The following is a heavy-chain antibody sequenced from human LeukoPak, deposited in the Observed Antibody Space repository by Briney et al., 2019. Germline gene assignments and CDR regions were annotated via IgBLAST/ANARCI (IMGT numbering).Heavy chain of an antibody. CDR2: MYTSGSP. CDR3: ARDRGLYGGFDY. D-gene: IGHD3-10*01. Sequence: SDTLSLTCIVSGLSISSGSYHWRWIRQPAGKGLEWIGRMYTSGSPNYNPSLKSRVTISVDTSKNQFSLKLSSVTAADTAVYYCARDRGLYGGFDYWGQGTLVTVSS. V-gene: IGHV4-61*02. J-gene: IGHJ4*02. CDR1: GLSISSGSYH.